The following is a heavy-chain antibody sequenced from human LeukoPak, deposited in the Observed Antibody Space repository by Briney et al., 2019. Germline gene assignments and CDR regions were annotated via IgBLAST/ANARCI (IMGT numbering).Heavy chain of an antibody. CDR1: GFTVSSNY. CDR2: IYSGGST. D-gene: IGHD3-3*01. J-gene: IGHJ4*02. V-gene: IGHV3-66*01. CDR3: ARDLNYDFWDY. Sequence: PGGSLRLSCAASGFTVSSNYMSRVRQAPGKGLEWVSVIYSGGSTYYADSVKGRFTISRDNSKNTLYLQMNSLRAEDTAVYYCARDLNYDFWDYWGQGTLVTVSS.